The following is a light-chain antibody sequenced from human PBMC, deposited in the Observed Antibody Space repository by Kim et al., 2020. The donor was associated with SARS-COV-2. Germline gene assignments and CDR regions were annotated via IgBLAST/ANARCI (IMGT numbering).Light chain of an antibody. Sequence: SASLRDRATITCQASQSIRNYLNWYQYKPGKVPKLLIYSTSVLETGIPSRFSGSGSGTDFSLTISTLQPEDFATYFCQQSYNTPRTFGGGTKVDIK. CDR2: STS. J-gene: IGKJ4*01. CDR1: QSIRNY. V-gene: IGKV1-39*01. CDR3: QQSYNTPRT.